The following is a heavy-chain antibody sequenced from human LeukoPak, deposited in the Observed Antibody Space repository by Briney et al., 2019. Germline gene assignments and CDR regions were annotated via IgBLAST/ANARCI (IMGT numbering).Heavy chain of an antibody. Sequence: GGSLRLSCVGSGFIFGDYYMNWIRQAPGKGLEWISFITSSGESIYYADSVKGRFTVSRDNAKNSLYLQMNSLRADDTAVYFCARDPEYRDNWGQGTLVTVSS. D-gene: IGHD2-2*01. CDR2: ITSSGESI. V-gene: IGHV3-11*01. CDR3: ARDPEYRDN. CDR1: GFIFGDYY. J-gene: IGHJ4*02.